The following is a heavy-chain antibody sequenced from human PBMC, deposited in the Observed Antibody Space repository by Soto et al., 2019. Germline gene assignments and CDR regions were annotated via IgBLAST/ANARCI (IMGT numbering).Heavy chain of an antibody. D-gene: IGHD2-2*02. Sequence: GGSLRLSCAASGFTFSNYWMHWVRQAPGKGLVWVSRINSDGSTTNYADSVRGRFTISRDNAKNTLYLQVNSLRAEDTAVYYCARDHCSTTSCYTVWFDPWGQGTLVTVSS. CDR2: INSDGSTT. CDR3: ARDHCSTTSCYTVWFDP. V-gene: IGHV3-74*01. J-gene: IGHJ5*02. CDR1: GFTFSNYW.